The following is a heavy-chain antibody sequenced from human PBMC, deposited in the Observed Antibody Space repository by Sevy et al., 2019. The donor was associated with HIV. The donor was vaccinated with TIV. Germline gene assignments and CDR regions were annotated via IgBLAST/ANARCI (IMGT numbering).Heavy chain of an antibody. CDR1: GGTFSSYA. D-gene: IGHD2-2*01. J-gene: IGHJ6*02. CDR3: ARAGYCSSTSCYGQPDYYYYYGMDV. V-gene: IGHV1-69*13. Sequence: SVKVSCKASGGTFSSYAISWVRQAPGQGLEWMGGIIPIFGTANYAQKFQGRVTITADESTSTAYMELSSLRSEDTAVYYCARAGYCSSTSCYGQPDYYYYYGMDVWGQGTTVTVSS. CDR2: IIPIFGTA.